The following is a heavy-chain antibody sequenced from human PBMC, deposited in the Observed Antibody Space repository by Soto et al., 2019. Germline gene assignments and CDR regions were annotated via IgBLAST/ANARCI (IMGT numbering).Heavy chain of an antibody. CDR2: IYYSGST. J-gene: IGHJ4*02. D-gene: IGHD6-13*01. CDR1: GGSISSSSYF. Sequence: PSETLSLTCTVSGGSISSSSYFWGWIRQPPGRVLEWIVSIYYSGSTYYNPSLKSRVTISLDTSKNQFSLKLSSVTASYTSVYYCGRRGQQLDRFDYWGQGTLVTVSS. CDR3: GRRGQQLDRFDY. V-gene: IGHV4-39*01.